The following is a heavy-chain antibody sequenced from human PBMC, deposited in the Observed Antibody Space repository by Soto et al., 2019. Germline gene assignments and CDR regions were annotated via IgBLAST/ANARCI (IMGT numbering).Heavy chain of an antibody. J-gene: IGHJ5*02. CDR2: IWYDGSNK. Sequence: QVQLVESGGGVVQPGRSLRLSCAASGFTFSSYGMHWVRQAPGKGLEGVAVIWYDGSNKYYADSVKGRFTISRDNSKNTLYLQMNSMRAEDTAVYYCARPSRYGYHRNWFDPWGQGTLVTVSS. V-gene: IGHV3-33*01. CDR3: ARPSRYGYHRNWFDP. CDR1: GFTFSSYG. D-gene: IGHD5-12*01.